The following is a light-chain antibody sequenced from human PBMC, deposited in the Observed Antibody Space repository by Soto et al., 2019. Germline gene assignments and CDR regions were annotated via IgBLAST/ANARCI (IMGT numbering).Light chain of an antibody. CDR3: QQYGSSPRT. Sequence: EIELTQSPCTLSLSPGERATLHCRASQSVSHALAWYQQKPGQAPRLLIHDASNRATGVPDRFSGSGSGTDFTLTISRLEPEDFAVYYCQQYGSSPRTFGQGTKVDIK. CDR1: QSVSHA. CDR2: DAS. J-gene: IGKJ1*01. V-gene: IGKV3-20*01.